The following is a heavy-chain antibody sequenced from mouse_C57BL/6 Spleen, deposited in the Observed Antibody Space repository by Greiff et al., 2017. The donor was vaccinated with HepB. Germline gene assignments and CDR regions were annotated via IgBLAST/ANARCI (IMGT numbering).Heavy chain of an antibody. CDR3: ARRRGSYYFDY. Sequence: EVQVVESGPELVKPGASVKMSCKASGYTFTAYTMHWVKPSHGKSLEWIGYINPNNGGTSYNHKFKGTATLTVNKSSSTAYMELRSLTSEDSEVYYCARRRGSYYFDYWGQGTTLTVSS. J-gene: IGHJ2*01. V-gene: IGHV1-22*01. CDR2: INPNNGGT. CDR1: GYTFTAYT.